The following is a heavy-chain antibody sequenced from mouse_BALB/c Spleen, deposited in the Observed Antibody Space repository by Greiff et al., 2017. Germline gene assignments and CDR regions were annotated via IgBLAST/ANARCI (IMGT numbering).Heavy chain of an antibody. CDR2: ISSGSSTI. J-gene: IGHJ3*01. D-gene: IGHD4-1*01. CDR3: ARSELPWFAY. V-gene: IGHV5-17*02. Sequence: DVMLVESGGGLVQPGGSRKLSCAASGFTFCSFGMHWVRQAPEKGLEWVAYISSGSSTIYYADTVKGRFTISRDNPKNTLFLQMTSLRSEDTAMYYCARSELPWFAYWGQGTLVTVSA. CDR1: GFTFCSFG.